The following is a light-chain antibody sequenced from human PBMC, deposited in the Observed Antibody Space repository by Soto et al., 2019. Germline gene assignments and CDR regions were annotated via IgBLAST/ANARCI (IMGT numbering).Light chain of an antibody. J-gene: IGKJ2*01. V-gene: IGKV3-15*01. CDR3: QQYSNWPPLYT. Sequence: EIVMTQSPATLSVSPGERATLSCRASQSLSSYLAGYQQTPGLPPRLLIYDASTRATGIPDRFSGSGSGTDFTLTISSLQSADFAVYYCQQYSNWPPLYTFGRGTKLEIK. CDR1: QSLSSY. CDR2: DAS.